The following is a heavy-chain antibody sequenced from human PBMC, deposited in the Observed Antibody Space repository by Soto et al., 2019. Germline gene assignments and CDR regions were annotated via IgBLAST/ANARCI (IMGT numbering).Heavy chain of an antibody. V-gene: IGHV3-30*18. CDR2: IAYDDTNK. CDR1: GFTFSNYG. D-gene: IGHD3-22*01. Sequence: GGSLRLSCAASGFTFSNYGMHWVRQPPGKGLEWVAIIAYDDTNKYYADSVKGRFTISRDNSKNTLYLQMNSLRDEDTAVYYCEKDDGTFFYDTSGYPLDYWGQGTLVTVSS. CDR3: EKDDGTFFYDTSGYPLDY. J-gene: IGHJ4*02.